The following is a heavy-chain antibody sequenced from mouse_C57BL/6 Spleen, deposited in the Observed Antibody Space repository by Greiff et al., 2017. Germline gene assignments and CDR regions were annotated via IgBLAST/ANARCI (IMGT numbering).Heavy chain of an antibody. D-gene: IGHD2-4*01. CDR3: ARKENDYEEPRDMDD. Sequence: VQLQQPGAELVKPGASVKLSCKASGYTFTSYWMHWVKQRPGRGLEWIGKIDPNSGGTRYNEKFKSKATLTVDKPSSTAYMQLSSLTSEDSAVXDGARKENDYEEPRDMDDWGQGTSVTVSS. CDR1: GYTFTSYW. J-gene: IGHJ4*01. V-gene: IGHV1-72*01. CDR2: IDPNSGGT.